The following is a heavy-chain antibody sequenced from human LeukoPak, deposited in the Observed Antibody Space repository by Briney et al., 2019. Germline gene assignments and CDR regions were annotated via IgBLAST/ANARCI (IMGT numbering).Heavy chain of an antibody. CDR1: GDTFSKYY. CDR3: ARAFSVSGYYYGSGTFRY. J-gene: IGHJ4*02. V-gene: IGHV1-46*01. Sequence: ASVKVSCKASGDTFSKYYMNWVRQAPGQGLEWVGIINPSGGSTSYAQKFQGRVTMTRNTSISTAYMELSSLRSEDTAVYYCARAFSVSGYYYGSGTFRYWGQGTLVTVSS. CDR2: INPSGGST. D-gene: IGHD3-10*01.